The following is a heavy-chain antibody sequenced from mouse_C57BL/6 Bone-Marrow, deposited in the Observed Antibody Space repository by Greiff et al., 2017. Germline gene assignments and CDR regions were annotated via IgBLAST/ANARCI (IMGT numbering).Heavy chain of an antibody. J-gene: IGHJ4*01. D-gene: IGHD2-3*01. CDR2: IDPSDSET. CDR1: GYTFTSYW. V-gene: IGHV1-52*01. Sequence: QVQLQQPGAELVRPGSSVKLSCKASGYTFTSYWMHWVKQRPIQGLEWIGNIDPSDSETHSNQKFKDKATLTVDKSSSTAYMQLSSLTSEDSAVYYCARIYDGYYVNYAMDDWGQGTSVTVSS. CDR3: ARIYDGYYVNYAMDD.